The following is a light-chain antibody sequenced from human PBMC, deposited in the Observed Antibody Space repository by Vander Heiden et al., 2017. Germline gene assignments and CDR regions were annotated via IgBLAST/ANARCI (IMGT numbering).Light chain of an antibody. V-gene: IGLV3-1*01. CDR3: QAWDSSTGHYV. CDR1: KLGDKY. Sequence: SYELTQPPSVSVSPGQTASITCSGDKLGDKYACWYQQKPGQSPVLVIYQDGKRPSGIPERFSGSNSGNTATLTISATQAVDEADYYCQAWDSSTGHYVFGTGTKVTVL. J-gene: IGLJ1*01. CDR2: QDG.